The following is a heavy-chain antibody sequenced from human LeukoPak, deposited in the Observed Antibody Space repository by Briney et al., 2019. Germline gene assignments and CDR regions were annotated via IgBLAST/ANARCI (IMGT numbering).Heavy chain of an antibody. CDR1: GYTFTGYY. CDR3: ARDRGPRGSHDY. J-gene: IGHJ4*02. D-gene: IGHD3-10*01. V-gene: IGHV1-18*04. CDR2: ISAYNGNT. Sequence: GASVKVSCKASGYTFTGYYMHWVRQAPGQGLEWMGWISAYNGNTNYAQKLQGRVTMTTDTSTSTAYMELRSLRSDDTAVYYCARDRGPRGSHDYWGQGTLVTVSS.